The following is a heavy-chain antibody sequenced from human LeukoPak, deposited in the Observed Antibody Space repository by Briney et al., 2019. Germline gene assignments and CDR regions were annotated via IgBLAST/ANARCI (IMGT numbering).Heavy chain of an antibody. J-gene: IGHJ4*02. V-gene: IGHV6-1*01. D-gene: IGHD3-10*01. Sequence: SQTLSLTCAISGDSVSSNSASWNWIRQSPSRGLEWLGRTYYRSKWYNDYAVSVKSRITTNPDASKNQFSLRLNSVTPEDTAVYYCARNHINGITMVRGVIINEHYFDYWGQGTLVTVSS. CDR1: GDSVSSNSAS. CDR2: TYYRSKWYN. CDR3: ARNHINGITMVRGVIINEHYFDY.